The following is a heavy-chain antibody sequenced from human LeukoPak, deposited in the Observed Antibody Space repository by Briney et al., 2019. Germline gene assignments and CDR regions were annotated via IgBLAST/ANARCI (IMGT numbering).Heavy chain of an antibody. CDR1: GFTFSSYA. CDR2: ISTSSSYI. CDR3: ARATRGGYDGYFDY. Sequence: PGGSLRLSCAASGFTFSSYAMHWVRRAPGKGLEWVSSISTSSSYIYYADSLKGRFTISRYNAKNSLYLQMNSLRAEDTAVYYCARATRGGYDGYFDYWGQGTLVTVSS. V-gene: IGHV3-21*01. J-gene: IGHJ4*02. D-gene: IGHD5-12*01.